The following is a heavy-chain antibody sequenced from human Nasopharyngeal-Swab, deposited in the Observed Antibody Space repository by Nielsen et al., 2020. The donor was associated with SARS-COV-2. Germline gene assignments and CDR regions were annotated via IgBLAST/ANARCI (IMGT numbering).Heavy chain of an antibody. D-gene: IGHD2-15*01. CDR2: IIPIFGTA. V-gene: IGHV1-69*13. CDR1: GDTFNDYA. CDR3: ARESYCSGGSCHFRYYYYGMDV. Sequence: SVKVSCKASGDTFNDYAINWVRQAPGEGLEWMGGIIPIFGTANYAQKFQGRVTITADESTSTAYMELSSLRSEDTAVYYCARESYCSGGSCHFRYYYYGMDVWGQGTTVTVSS. J-gene: IGHJ6*02.